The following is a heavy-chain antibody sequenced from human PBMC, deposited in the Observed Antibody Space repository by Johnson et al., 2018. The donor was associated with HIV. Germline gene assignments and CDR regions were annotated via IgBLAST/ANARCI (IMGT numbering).Heavy chain of an antibody. CDR3: ARDLGPDGAFDI. CDR1: GFTFSSYA. D-gene: IGHD5-24*01. CDR2: ISYDGSNK. Sequence: QVQLVESGGGVVQPGRSLRLSCAASGFTFSSYAMHWVRQAPGKGLEWVAVISYDGSNKYYADSVKGRFTISRDNSKNTLYLQMNSLRAEDTALYYCARDLGPDGAFDIWGQGTMVTVSS. V-gene: IGHV3-30*04. J-gene: IGHJ3*02.